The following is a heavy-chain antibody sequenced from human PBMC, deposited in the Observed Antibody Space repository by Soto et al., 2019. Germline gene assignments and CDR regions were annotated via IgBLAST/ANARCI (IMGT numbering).Heavy chain of an antibody. V-gene: IGHV5-51*01. Sequence: GESLKISCKGSGYSFTSYWIGWVRQMPGKGLEWMGIIYPGDSDTRYSPSFQGQVTISADKSISTAYLQWSSLKASDTAMYYCAIHGSSTSFFPHLYYYYGMDVWGQGTTVTVSS. CDR3: AIHGSSTSFFPHLYYYYGMDV. CDR1: GYSFTSYW. J-gene: IGHJ6*02. CDR2: IYPGDSDT. D-gene: IGHD2-2*01.